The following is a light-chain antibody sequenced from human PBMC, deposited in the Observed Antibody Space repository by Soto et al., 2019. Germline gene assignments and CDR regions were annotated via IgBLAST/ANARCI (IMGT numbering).Light chain of an antibody. Sequence: EIVMTQSPATLTVSPGESATLTCRASGSVSSNIAWYQQKPGQVPRLLMFDASTRATGIPARFSGRWYGTEYTLTISSLESEDFAVYYCQQYDLWPRTFGQGTKVDIK. J-gene: IGKJ1*01. CDR2: DAS. V-gene: IGKV3-15*01. CDR3: QQYDLWPRT. CDR1: GSVSSN.